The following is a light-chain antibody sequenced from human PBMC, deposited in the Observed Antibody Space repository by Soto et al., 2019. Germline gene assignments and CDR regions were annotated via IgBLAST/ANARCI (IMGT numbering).Light chain of an antibody. CDR1: QGSRND. J-gene: IGKJ4*01. CDR2: AAT. V-gene: IGKV1-6*01. CDR3: LQDYHFPLT. Sequence: AIQMTQSPSSLSASVGDRVTITCRASQGSRNDLGWYQQKPGKAHKLLIYAATSLQSGVHSSFSGSGSGTDLTLTISSLQPEDFATYYCLQDYHFPLTFGGGTKVEIK.